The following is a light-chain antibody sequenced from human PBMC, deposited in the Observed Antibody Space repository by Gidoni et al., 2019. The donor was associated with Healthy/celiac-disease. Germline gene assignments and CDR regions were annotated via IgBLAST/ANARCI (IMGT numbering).Light chain of an antibody. V-gene: IGKV1-33*01. J-gene: IGKJ2*01. CDR3: QQYDNRPPYT. CDR2: DAS. Sequence: DIPMTPSPSSLSAAVGDRVTITCQASQDSSNYLNWYQQKQGTDPKLLIYDASNLETGVPSRFSGSGSGTDFTFTISSLQPEDIATYYCQQYDNRPPYTFGQGTKLEIK. CDR1: QDSSNY.